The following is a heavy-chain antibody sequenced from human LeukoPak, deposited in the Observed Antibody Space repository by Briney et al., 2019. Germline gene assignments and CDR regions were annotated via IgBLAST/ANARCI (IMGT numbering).Heavy chain of an antibody. CDR3: ARSKADTIHGGYFDY. Sequence: ASVKVSCKASGYTFTSHALHWVRQAPGQRLEWMGWINAGNGNTKYSQKFQGRVTITTDESTSTAYMELSSLRSEDTAVYYCARSKADTIHGGYFDYWGQGTLVTVSS. V-gene: IGHV1-3*01. CDR1: GYTFTSHA. J-gene: IGHJ4*02. CDR2: INAGNGNT. D-gene: IGHD3-9*01.